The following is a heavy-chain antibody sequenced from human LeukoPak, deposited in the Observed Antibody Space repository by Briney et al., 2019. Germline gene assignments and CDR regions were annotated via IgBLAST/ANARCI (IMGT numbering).Heavy chain of an antibody. CDR2: ISYDGSNK. D-gene: IGHD3-10*01. J-gene: IGHJ4*02. CDR3: AGFYYYGSGRNFDY. CDR1: GFTFSSYA. V-gene: IGHV3-30-3*01. Sequence: PGGSLRLSCAASGFTFSSYAMHWVRQAPGKGLEWVAVISYDGSNKYYADSVKGRFTISRDNSKNTLYLQMNSLRAEDTAVYYCAGFYYYGSGRNFDYWGQGILVTVSS.